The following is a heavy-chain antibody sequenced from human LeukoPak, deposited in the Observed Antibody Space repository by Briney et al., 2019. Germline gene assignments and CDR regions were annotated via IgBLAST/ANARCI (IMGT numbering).Heavy chain of an antibody. CDR1: GFTFTNYW. CDR2: IDIDGTDT. V-gene: IGHV3-74*01. J-gene: IGHJ4*02. Sequence: GGSLRLSCAASGFTFTNYWMHWVRQAPGKGLVWVSRIDIDGTDTSYADSVKGRFTISRDNAKSTVSLQMNSLKAEDTAVYYCGTVFDHWGPRILVTVSS. CDR3: GTVFDH.